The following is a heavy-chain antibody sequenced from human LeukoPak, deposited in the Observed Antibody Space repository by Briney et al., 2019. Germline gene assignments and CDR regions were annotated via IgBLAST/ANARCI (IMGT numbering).Heavy chain of an antibody. CDR1: GGSISSHH. J-gene: IGHJ4*02. V-gene: IGHV4-59*11. Sequence: SETLSLTCTVSGGSISSHHWSWIRQPPGKGLEWIGYIYDSGSTNYNPSLKSRVTISVDTSKNQFSLKLSSVTAADTAVYFCARVMGYSGYEFDYRGQGTLVSVSS. CDR2: IYDSGST. CDR3: ARVMGYSGYEFDY. D-gene: IGHD5-12*01.